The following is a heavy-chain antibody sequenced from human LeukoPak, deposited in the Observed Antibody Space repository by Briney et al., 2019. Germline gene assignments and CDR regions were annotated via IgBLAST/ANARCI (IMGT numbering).Heavy chain of an antibody. J-gene: IGHJ5*02. CDR1: GGSIRSSSYY. Sequence: PSETLSLTCTVSGGSIRSSSYYWGWIRQPPGKGLEWIGSIYYSGSTYYNPSLKSRVTISVDTSKNQFSLKLSSVTAADTAVYYCARLEAYSSSSGGWFDPWGQGTLVSVSS. CDR3: ARLEAYSSSSGGWFDP. V-gene: IGHV4-39*01. D-gene: IGHD6-6*01. CDR2: IYYSGST.